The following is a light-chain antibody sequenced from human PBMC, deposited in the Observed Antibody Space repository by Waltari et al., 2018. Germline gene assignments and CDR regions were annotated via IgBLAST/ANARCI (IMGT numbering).Light chain of an antibody. CDR2: EVN. V-gene: IGLV2-23*02. J-gene: IGLJ3*02. Sequence: QSALTQPASVSGSPGQSITISCTGTTCNVGNYDLVSWYQQHPGKAPKLIISEVNKRPSGISDLFSVSKSGNTASLTISGLLTEDEADYYCCSYAGSSTVMFGGGTKLTVL. CDR3: CSYAGSSTVM. CDR1: TCNVGNYDL.